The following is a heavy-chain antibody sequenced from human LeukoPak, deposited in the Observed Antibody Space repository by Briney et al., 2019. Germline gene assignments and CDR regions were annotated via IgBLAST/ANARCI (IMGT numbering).Heavy chain of an antibody. CDR1: GFTFSSYA. D-gene: IGHD6-13*01. CDR2: ISGSGGST. V-gene: IGHV3-23*01. CDR3: ARTRYSSSFDDY. J-gene: IGHJ4*02. Sequence: GGSLRLSRAASGFTFSSYAMSWVRQAPGKGLEWVSAISGSGGSTYYADSVKGRFTISRDNSKNALYLQMNSLRAEDTAVYYCARTRYSSSFDDYWGQGTLVTVSS.